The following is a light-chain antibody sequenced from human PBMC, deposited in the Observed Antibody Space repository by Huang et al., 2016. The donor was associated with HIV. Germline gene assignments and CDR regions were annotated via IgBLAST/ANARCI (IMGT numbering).Light chain of an antibody. CDR3: QHYRVWPPVYT. CDR2: AAS. Sequence: EIVMTQSPATLSVSPGERATLSCRASQTVSSNFAWYQQKPGQAPRLLIYAASTRATDIPARCSGSGSGTEFTLTISSLQSEDFAVYYCQHYRVWPPVYTFGQGTKLEIK. CDR1: QTVSSN. V-gene: IGKV3-15*01. J-gene: IGKJ2*01.